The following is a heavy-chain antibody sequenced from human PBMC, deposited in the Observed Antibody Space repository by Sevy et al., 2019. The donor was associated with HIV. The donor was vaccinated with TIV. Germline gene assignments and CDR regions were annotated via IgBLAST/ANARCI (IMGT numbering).Heavy chain of an antibody. CDR2: MNPNSGNT. J-gene: IGHJ4*02. Sequence: ASVKVSCKASGYTFTSYDINWVRQATGQGLEWMGWMNPNSGNTGYAQKFQGRVTMTRNTSISTAYMELGSLRSEDTAIYYCVGSRTSYYDFWSDYYALDYWGQGTLVTVSS. V-gene: IGHV1-8*01. CDR3: VGSRTSYYDFWSDYYALDY. D-gene: IGHD3-3*01. CDR1: GYTFTSYD.